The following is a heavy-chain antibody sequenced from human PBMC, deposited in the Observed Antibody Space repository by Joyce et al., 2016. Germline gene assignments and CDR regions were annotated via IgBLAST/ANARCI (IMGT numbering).Heavy chain of an antibody. J-gene: IGHJ5*02. Sequence: QVQLQESGPRLVKPSQTLSLACTVPGGSINSGPYYWTWIRQHPGKGLEWLGFIYHSGSTYYNPSLKSRLSISIKTSKNQFSLNLNSVTAADTAVYYCVRGTGETAASGTDWFDPWGQGTLVTVSS. V-gene: IGHV4-31*03. D-gene: IGHD6-13*01. CDR3: VRGTGETAASGTDWFDP. CDR2: IYHSGST. CDR1: GGSINSGPYY.